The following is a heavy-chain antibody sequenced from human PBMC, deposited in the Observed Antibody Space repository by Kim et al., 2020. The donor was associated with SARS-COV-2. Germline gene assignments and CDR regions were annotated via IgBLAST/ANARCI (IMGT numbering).Heavy chain of an antibody. CDR3: ARDFDSSGYYSYFDY. Sequence: GGYLRLSCAASGFTFSSYAMHWVRQAPGKGLEWVAVISYDGSNKYYADSVKGRFTISRDNSKNTLYLQMNSLRAEDTAVYYCARDFDSSGYYSYFDYWGQGTLVTVSS. CDR1: GFTFSSYA. V-gene: IGHV3-30*04. D-gene: IGHD3-22*01. CDR2: ISYDGSNK. J-gene: IGHJ4*02.